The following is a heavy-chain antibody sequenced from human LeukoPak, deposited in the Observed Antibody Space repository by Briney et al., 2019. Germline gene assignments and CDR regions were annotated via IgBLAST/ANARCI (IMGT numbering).Heavy chain of an antibody. CDR3: ARQLYGSDY. J-gene: IGHJ4*02. D-gene: IGHD4-17*01. CDR2: VNHSGYT. Sequence: SETLSLTCAVSGVSFSTYYWSWIRQSPEKGLEWIGEVNHSGYTNYNPSLKSRITISVDTSKNQFSLKLTAVTAAATAVYYCARQLYGSDYWGQGTLVTVSS. CDR1: GVSFSTYY. V-gene: IGHV4-34*01.